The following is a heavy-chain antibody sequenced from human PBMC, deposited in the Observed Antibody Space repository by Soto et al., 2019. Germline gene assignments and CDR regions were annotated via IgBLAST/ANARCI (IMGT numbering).Heavy chain of an antibody. CDR3: VRGNRGFDY. V-gene: IGHV3-72*01. CDR1: GFTFSDHY. CDR2: SRNKDHAYST. Sequence: EVQLVESGGGLVQPGGSLRLSCAVSGFTFSDHYMDWVRQAPGKGLEWVGRSRNKDHAYSTEYAASVKGRFTISRDDSENSLLLHMNSLKTEDTAVYYCVRGNRGFDYWGQGTLVTVSS. J-gene: IGHJ4*02. D-gene: IGHD7-27*01.